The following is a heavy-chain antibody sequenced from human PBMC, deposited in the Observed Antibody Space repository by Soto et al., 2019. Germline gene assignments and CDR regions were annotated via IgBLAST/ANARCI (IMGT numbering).Heavy chain of an antibody. CDR1: GFTVSDNH. CDR2: IYGGGDK. V-gene: IGHV3-53*01. Sequence: EIQLVESGGGLTQPGGSLRLSCAVSGFTVSDNHVTWVRQATGKGLEWVSVIYGGGDKYYADSVKGRFTISRDNSKNTVSLQMNSLRXXXXXXXXXXXXXXNSVWGQGTQVIVSS. CDR3: XXXXXNSV. J-gene: IGHJ4*02. D-gene: IGHD2-15*01.